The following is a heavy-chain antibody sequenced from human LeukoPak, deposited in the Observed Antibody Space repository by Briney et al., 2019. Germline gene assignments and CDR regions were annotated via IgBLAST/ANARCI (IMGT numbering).Heavy chain of an antibody. Sequence: GGSLRLSCTTSGFTFSHAWMTWVRQAPGKGLEWVGRISTKTDGGTTDYAAPVKGRSTISRDDSKNTLYLQMNSLKTEDTAVYYCIKSSGDWHWGQGTLVTVSS. CDR1: GFTFSHAW. CDR3: IKSSGDWH. D-gene: IGHD2-21*02. J-gene: IGHJ4*02. V-gene: IGHV3-15*01. CDR2: ISTKTDGGTT.